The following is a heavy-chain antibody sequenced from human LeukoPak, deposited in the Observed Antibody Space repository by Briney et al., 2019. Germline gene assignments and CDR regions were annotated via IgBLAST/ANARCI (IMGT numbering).Heavy chain of an antibody. CDR1: GFTFRTYW. Sequence: GGSLRLSCAASGFTFRTYWMSWVRQAPGKGLEWVANINQGGSETYYVESVKGRFTISRDNAMNSFFLQMNSLRAEDTAVYYCARLIGDRTIYDYWGQGTLVTVSS. D-gene: IGHD6-6*01. CDR2: INQGGSET. J-gene: IGHJ4*02. V-gene: IGHV3-7*01. CDR3: ARLIGDRTIYDY.